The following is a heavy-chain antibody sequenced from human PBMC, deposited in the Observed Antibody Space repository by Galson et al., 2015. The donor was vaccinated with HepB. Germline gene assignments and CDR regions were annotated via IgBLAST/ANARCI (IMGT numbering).Heavy chain of an antibody. V-gene: IGHV1-18*01. CDR3: ARARYSSSPPDY. Sequence: SVKVSCKASGYSFTNYGVSWVRRAPGQGLEWMGWISGYSGDANYAQNLQGRVTMTTETSTSTAYLELKSLKSDDTALYYCARARYSSSPPDYWGQGTLVTVSS. CDR1: GYSFTNYG. D-gene: IGHD2-15*01. J-gene: IGHJ4*02. CDR2: ISGYSGDA.